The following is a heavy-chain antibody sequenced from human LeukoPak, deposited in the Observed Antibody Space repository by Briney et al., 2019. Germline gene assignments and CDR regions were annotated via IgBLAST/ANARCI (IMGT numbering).Heavy chain of an antibody. J-gene: IGHJ4*02. V-gene: IGHV3-23*01. CDR1: GFTFSSFA. CDR3: AKSPPRCSGGSCYGY. D-gene: IGHD2-15*01. Sequence: GGSLRLSCAASGFTFSSFALSWVRQAPGKGLEWISGISGSGGRTDYADSVKGRFTISRDSSKNTLYLQMSSLRSVDTALYYCAKSPPRCSGGSCYGYWGQGTLVTVSS. CDR2: ISGSGGRT.